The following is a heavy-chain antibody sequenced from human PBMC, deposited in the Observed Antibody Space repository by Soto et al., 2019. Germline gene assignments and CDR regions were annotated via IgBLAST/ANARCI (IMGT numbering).Heavy chain of an antibody. CDR2: IIPIFGTA. J-gene: IGHJ4*02. V-gene: IGHV1-69*13. CDR3: ARGSYYYDSSGYYGHY. CDR1: GGTFISYS. D-gene: IGHD3-22*01. Sequence: GASVNVSCKSAGGTFISYSISWGRQAPGQGLEWMGGIIPIFGTANYAQKFQGRVTITADESTSTAYMELSSLRSEDTAVYYCARGSYYYDSSGYYGHYWGQGTLVTVSS.